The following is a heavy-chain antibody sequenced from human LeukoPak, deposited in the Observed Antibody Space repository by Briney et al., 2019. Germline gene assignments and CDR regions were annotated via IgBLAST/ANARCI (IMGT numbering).Heavy chain of an antibody. CDR1: GLTFSDYY. Sequence: GGSLRLSCAASGLTFSDYYMTWIRQAPGKGLKWVSSISGSGTTIYSADSVRGRFTVSRDNAKNSLFLHMNSLRAEDTAVYYCAIQITMIVVVPYFDYWGQGTLVTVSS. D-gene: IGHD3-22*01. CDR2: ISGSGTTI. J-gene: IGHJ4*02. V-gene: IGHV3-11*04. CDR3: AIQITMIVVVPYFDY.